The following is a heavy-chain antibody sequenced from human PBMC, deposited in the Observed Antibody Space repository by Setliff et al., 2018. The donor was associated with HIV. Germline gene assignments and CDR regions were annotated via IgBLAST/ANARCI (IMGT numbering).Heavy chain of an antibody. V-gene: IGHV3-48*01. CDR2: ISSSGSTI. J-gene: IGHJ4*02. CDR3: ANRLRGYNKWYYFDY. CDR1: GFTFGRYS. Sequence: GGSLRLSCAASGFTFGRYSMNWVRQAPGKGLEWDSDISSSGSTIYYADSVKGRFTISRDNSKNTLSLQMNSLGAEDTAIYYCANRLRGYNKWYYFDYWGQGTLVTVSS. D-gene: IGHD1-1*01.